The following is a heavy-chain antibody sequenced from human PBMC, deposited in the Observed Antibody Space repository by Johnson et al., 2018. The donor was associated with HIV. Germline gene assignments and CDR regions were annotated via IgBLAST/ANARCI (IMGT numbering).Heavy chain of an antibody. CDR3: ARAVYSSTSSSAFDI. D-gene: IGHD6-19*01. CDR2: INSAGRST. Sequence: VQVVESGGGLVQPGGSLRLSCAASGFSFSTYWIHWVRQGPGKGLVWVSRINSAGRSTSYAYFVKGRFTISRDNAKNTMYLQMTSLRAEDTAVYYCARAVYSSTSSSAFDIWGQGTMVTVSS. V-gene: IGHV3-74*01. J-gene: IGHJ3*02. CDR1: GFSFSTYW.